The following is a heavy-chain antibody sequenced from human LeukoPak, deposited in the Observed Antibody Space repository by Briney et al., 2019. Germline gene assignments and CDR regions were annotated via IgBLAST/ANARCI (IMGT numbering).Heavy chain of an antibody. V-gene: IGHV4-59*01. CDR1: GGSISGYY. Sequence: PSETLSLTCTVSGGSISGYYWSWIRQPPGKGLECIGYISYSGTTHYNPSLKSRVTISVDTSKNQFSLKVTSVTAADTAVYYCARDNYDYVWGSYRHLDYWGQGNLVTVSS. J-gene: IGHJ4*02. D-gene: IGHD3-16*02. CDR2: ISYSGTT. CDR3: ARDNYDYVWGSYRHLDY.